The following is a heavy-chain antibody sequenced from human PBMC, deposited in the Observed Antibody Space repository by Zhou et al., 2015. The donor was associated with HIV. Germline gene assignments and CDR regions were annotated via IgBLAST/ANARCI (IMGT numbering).Heavy chain of an antibody. Sequence: EVQLVESGGGAAQPGGSLRLSCEASGFNFANTWMVWVRQGPGKGLEWVSRISDDGTIAHYADVAKGRFTISRDNAKNSLYLQMNRLRAEDTAVYYCARDSLGIVVLMYYHFGMDVWGQGTTVTVS. D-gene: IGHD3-22*01. CDR2: ISDDGTIA. J-gene: IGHJ6*02. CDR1: GFNFANTW. CDR3: ARDSLGIVVLMYYHFGMDV. V-gene: IGHV3-74*01.